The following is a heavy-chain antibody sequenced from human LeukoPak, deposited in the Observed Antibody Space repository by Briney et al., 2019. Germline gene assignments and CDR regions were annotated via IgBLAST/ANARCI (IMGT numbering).Heavy chain of an antibody. D-gene: IGHD1/OR15-1a*01. CDR1: GFSFSIFW. CDR2: IKPDGSAG. Sequence: PGGSLRLSCAASGFSFSIFWMTWVRQAPGKGLEWVANIKPDGSAGYYVDSVKGRFTISRDNAKNSLYLQMNTLRDEDTAVYFCGREGRNMGAFDIWGQGTMVTASS. V-gene: IGHV3-7*01. J-gene: IGHJ3*02. CDR3: GREGRNMGAFDI.